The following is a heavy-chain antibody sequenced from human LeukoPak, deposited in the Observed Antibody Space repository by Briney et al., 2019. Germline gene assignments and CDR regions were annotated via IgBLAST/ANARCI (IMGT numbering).Heavy chain of an antibody. D-gene: IGHD3-22*01. J-gene: IGHJ4*02. CDR3: AKATYYYDSSGYEDYYSDY. V-gene: IGHV3-23*01. CDR2: ISGSGGST. Sequence: GGSLRLSCAASGFTFSSYAMSWVRQAPGKGLEWVSAISGSGGSTYYADSVKGRFTISRDNSKNTLYLQMNSLRAEDTAVYYCAKATYYYDSSGYEDYYSDYWGQGTLVTVSS. CDR1: GFTFSSYA.